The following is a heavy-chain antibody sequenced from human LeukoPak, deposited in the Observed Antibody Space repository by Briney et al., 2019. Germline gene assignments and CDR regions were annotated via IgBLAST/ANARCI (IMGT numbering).Heavy chain of an antibody. J-gene: IGHJ4*02. CDR1: GYSFTRYW. Sequence: GESLKMSCKGSGYSFTRYWISWVCQIPGKGLELGGSIDPSESYPSYSRSFQGHLSISADKSISTAYLQWSSLKASDTAIYYCARHDYDSSAYYYGSPIDYWGQGTLVTVSS. D-gene: IGHD3-22*01. V-gene: IGHV5-10-1*01. CDR2: IDPSESYP. CDR3: ARHDYDSSAYYYGSPIDY.